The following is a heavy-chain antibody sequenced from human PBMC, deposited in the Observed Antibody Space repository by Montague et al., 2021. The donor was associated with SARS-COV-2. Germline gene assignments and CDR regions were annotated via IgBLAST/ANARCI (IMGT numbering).Heavy chain of an antibody. CDR1: GFTFTTYA. D-gene: IGHD2/OR15-2a*01. CDR2: ISNDGTKI. J-gene: IGHJ6*02. V-gene: IGHV3-30*04. Sequence: SLRLSCAASGFTFTTYAMHWVRQAPGKGLEWMAVISNDGTKIYYADSVKGRFTISRDNSKNTLNLQLNRLRAEDTALYHCARDLFYIRNYYYYYGMDVWGQGTTVTVSS. CDR3: ARDLFYIRNYYYYYGMDV.